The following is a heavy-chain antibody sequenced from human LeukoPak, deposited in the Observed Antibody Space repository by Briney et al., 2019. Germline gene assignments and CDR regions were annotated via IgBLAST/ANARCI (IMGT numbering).Heavy chain of an antibody. CDR2: INHSGST. CDR1: GGSFSGYY. CDR3: ARAPIVVVITSGSYFDY. Sequence: SETLSLTCAVYGGSFSGYYWSWIRQPPGKGLEWIGEINHSGSTNYNPSLKSRVTISVDTSKNQFSLKLSSVTAADTAVYYCARAPIVVVITSGSYFDYWGQATVVTVSS. J-gene: IGHJ4*02. D-gene: IGHD3-22*01. V-gene: IGHV4-34*01.